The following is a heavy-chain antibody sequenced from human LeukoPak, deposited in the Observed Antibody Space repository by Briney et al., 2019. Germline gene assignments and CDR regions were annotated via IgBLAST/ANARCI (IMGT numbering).Heavy chain of an antibody. Sequence: SETLSLTCAVYGGSFSGFYWTWIRQTPGKGLEWIGEIIHTGSTNYNPSLKSRTTISVDMSSNQFSLKLSSVTAADTAVYYCARKSGSYYFFDYWGQGTLVTVSS. D-gene: IGHD1-26*01. CDR2: IIHTGST. J-gene: IGHJ4*02. CDR3: ARKSGSYYFFDY. V-gene: IGHV4-34*12. CDR1: GGSFSGFY.